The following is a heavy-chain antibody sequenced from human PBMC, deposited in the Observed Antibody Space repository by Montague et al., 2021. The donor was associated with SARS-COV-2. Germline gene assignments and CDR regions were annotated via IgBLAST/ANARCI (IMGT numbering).Heavy chain of an antibody. J-gene: IGHJ4*02. CDR2: ISYHGNT. CDR1: GGSFSGHS. Sequence: SETLSLTCAVYGGSFSGHSWTWIRRPPGKGLEWIGHISYHGNTNYKPSLKSRVTISIDTSRNQFSLKVSSVTATDTAIYYCARRLDYWDSSGQRRHFDYWGQGTLVTVSS. D-gene: IGHD3-22*01. V-gene: IGHV4-34*01. CDR3: ARRLDYWDSSGQRRHFDY.